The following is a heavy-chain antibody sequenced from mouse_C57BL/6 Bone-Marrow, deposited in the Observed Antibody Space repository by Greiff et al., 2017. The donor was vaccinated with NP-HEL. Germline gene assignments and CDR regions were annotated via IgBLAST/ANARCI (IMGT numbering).Heavy chain of an antibody. V-gene: IGHV3-6*01. D-gene: IGHD6-2*01. J-gene: IGHJ2*01. Sequence: EVQLVESGPGLVKPSQSLSLTCSVTGYSITSGYYWNWIRQIPGNKLEWMVYISYDGSNNYNPSLKNRISITRDTSKNQFFLKLNSVTTEDTATYYCARDLWGSDYWGQGTTLTVSS. CDR2: ISYDGSN. CDR3: ARDLWGSDY. CDR1: GYSITSGYY.